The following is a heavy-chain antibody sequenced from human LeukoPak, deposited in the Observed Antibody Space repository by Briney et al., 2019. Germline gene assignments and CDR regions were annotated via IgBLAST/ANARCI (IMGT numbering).Heavy chain of an antibody. CDR2: IYYSGST. CDR1: GGSISSYY. Sequence: SETLSLTCTVSGGSISSYYWSWIRQPPGKGLEWIGYIYYSGSTNYNPSLKSRVTISVDTSKNQFSLKLSSVTAADTAVYYCARWDHYDTTNYYYYGMDVWGQGTTVTVSS. D-gene: IGHD3-9*01. V-gene: IGHV4-59*01. CDR3: ARWDHYDTTNYYYYGMDV. J-gene: IGHJ6*02.